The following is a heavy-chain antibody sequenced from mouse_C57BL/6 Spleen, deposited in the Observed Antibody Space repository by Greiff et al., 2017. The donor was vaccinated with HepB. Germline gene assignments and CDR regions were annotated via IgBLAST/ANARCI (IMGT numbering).Heavy chain of an antibody. D-gene: IGHD1-1*01. J-gene: IGHJ2*01. V-gene: IGHV1-31*01. CDR2: IYPYNGVS. Sequence: LVESGPELVKPGASVKISCKASGYSFTGYYMHWVKQSHGNILDWIGYIYPYNGVSSYNQKFKGKATLTVDKSSSTAYMELRSLTSEDSAVYYCARGHYGSSYYFDYWGQGTTLTVSS. CDR3: ARGHYGSSYYFDY. CDR1: GYSFTGYY.